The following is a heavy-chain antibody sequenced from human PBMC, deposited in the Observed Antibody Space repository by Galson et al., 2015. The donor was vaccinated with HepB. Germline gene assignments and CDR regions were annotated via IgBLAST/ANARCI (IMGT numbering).Heavy chain of an antibody. CDR2: IYYSGST. J-gene: IGHJ4*02. CDR1: GGSISSFY. Sequence: SETLSLTCTVSGGSISSFYWSWIRQPPGKGLEWIGYIYYSGSTNYNPSLKSRVTISVDTSKNQFSLKLSSVTAADTAVYYCARIWVWSGYYFDYWGQGTLVTVSS. V-gene: IGHV4-59*01. CDR3: ARIWVWSGYYFDY. D-gene: IGHD2-21*01.